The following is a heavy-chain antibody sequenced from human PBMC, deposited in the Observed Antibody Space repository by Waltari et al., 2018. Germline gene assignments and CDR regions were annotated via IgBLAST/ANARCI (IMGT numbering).Heavy chain of an antibody. CDR3: ARDKGEVAGMDY. CDR2: NSAYNLNT. Sequence: QVQLVQSGVEMRRPGASVKVSCKASGYGITTYGVSWVRQAPGQGLEWMGCNSAYNLNTNCAQKFQLRVTMTTDTSTNTAYMELGGLTADDTAVYYCARDKGEVAGMDYWGQGTLVTVSS. J-gene: IGHJ4*02. V-gene: IGHV1-18*04. D-gene: IGHD6-19*01. CDR1: GYGITTYG.